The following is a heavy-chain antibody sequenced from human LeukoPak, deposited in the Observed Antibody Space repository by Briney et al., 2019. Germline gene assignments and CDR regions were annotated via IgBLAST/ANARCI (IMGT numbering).Heavy chain of an antibody. D-gene: IGHD5-18*01. CDR1: GFTFSTSA. J-gene: IGHJ6*02. CDR2: ISDTGNRT. V-gene: IGHV3-23*01. CDR3: ARDPDTAMVFYGMDV. Sequence: GGSLRLSCAASGFTFSTSAMNWVRQAPGEGLEWVSTISDTGNRTYYADSVKGRFTISRDNSKNTLYLQMNGLRAEDTAVYYCARDPDTAMVFYGMDVWGQGTTVTVSS.